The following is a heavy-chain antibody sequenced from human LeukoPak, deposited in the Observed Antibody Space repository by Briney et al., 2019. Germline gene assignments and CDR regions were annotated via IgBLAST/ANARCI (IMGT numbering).Heavy chain of an antibody. V-gene: IGHV4-34*01. D-gene: IGHD2-21*01. CDR1: GGSFSGDY. CDR2: SNHSGST. Sequence: SETLSLTCAVDGGSFSGDYWSWIRQPPGKGLERIGESNHSGSTNYKPSLKSRVTISVDTSKNQFYLKLSSVTAPDTAVYYCARGGLWWAPYVSKNYYFDYWGQGTLVTVSS. J-gene: IGHJ4*02. CDR3: ARGGLWWAPYVSKNYYFDY.